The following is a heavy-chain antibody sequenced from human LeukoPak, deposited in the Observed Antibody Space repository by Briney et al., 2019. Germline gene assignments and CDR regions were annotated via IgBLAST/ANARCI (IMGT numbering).Heavy chain of an antibody. CDR3: ARGQPQRYNSDWYVNWFDP. Sequence: KPSETLSLTCTVSGGSISSYYWSWIRQPPGKGLEWIGYIYYSGSTNYNPSLKSRVTISVDTSKNQFSLKLSSVTAADTAVYYCARGQPQRYNSDWYVNWFDPWGQGTLVSVSS. J-gene: IGHJ5*02. CDR1: GGSISSYY. V-gene: IGHV4-59*01. D-gene: IGHD6-19*01. CDR2: IYYSGST.